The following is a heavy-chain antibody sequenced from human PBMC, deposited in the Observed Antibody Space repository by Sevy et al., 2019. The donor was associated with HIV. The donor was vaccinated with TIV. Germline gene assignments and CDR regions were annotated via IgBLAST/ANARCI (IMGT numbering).Heavy chain of an antibody. CDR3: ARETRLAGRRACAFDI. J-gene: IGHJ3*02. Sequence: GGSLRLSCAASGFTFSSYGMHWVRQAPGKGLEWVAVIWYDGSNKYYADSVKGRFTISRDNSKKTLYLQMNSLRAEDTAVYYCARETRLAGRRACAFDIWGQGTMVTVSS. CDR2: IWYDGSNK. CDR1: GFTFSSYG. V-gene: IGHV3-33*01. D-gene: IGHD3-16*01.